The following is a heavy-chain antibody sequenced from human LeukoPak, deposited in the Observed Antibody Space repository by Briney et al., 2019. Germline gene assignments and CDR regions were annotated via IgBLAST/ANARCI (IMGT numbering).Heavy chain of an antibody. CDR1: GFTFDDYA. Sequence: GGSLRLSCAASGFTFDDYAMHWVRQAPGKGLEWVSGISWNSGSIGYADSVKGRFTISRDNAKNSLYLQMNSLRAEDTALYYCAKDICSSEVDCYYYYYGMDVWGQGTTVTVSS. CDR3: AKDICSSEVDCYYYYYGMDV. D-gene: IGHD3/OR15-3a*01. CDR2: ISWNSGSI. V-gene: IGHV3-9*01. J-gene: IGHJ6*02.